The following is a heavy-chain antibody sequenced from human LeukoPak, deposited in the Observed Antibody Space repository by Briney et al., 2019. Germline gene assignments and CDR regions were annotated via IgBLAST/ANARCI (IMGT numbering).Heavy chain of an antibody. CDR3: ARDLSYHYYMDV. CDR2: ISSSSSYI. Sequence: GGSLRLSCAASGFTFSSYSMNWVRQAPGKGLEWVSSISSSSSYIYYADSVKGRFTISRDNAKNSLYLQMNSLRAEDTAVYYCARDLSYHYYMDVWGKGTTVTVSS. V-gene: IGHV3-21*01. CDR1: GFTFSSYS. D-gene: IGHD3-16*02. J-gene: IGHJ6*03.